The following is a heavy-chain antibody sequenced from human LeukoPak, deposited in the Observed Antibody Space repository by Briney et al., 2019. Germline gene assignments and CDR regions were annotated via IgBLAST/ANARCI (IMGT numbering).Heavy chain of an antibody. V-gene: IGHV1-8*01. CDR1: GYTFTSYD. J-gene: IGHJ4*02. Sequence: ASVTVSCKASGYTFTSYDINWVRQATGQGLEWMGWMNPNSGNTGYAQKFQGRVTMTRNTSISTAYMELSSLRSEDTAVYYCAKERNGYYYDSSGYLDYWGQGTLVTVSS. D-gene: IGHD3-22*01. CDR2: MNPNSGNT. CDR3: AKERNGYYYDSSGYLDY.